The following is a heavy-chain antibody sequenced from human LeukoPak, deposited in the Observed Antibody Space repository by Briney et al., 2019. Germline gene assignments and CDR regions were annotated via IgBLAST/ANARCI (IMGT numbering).Heavy chain of an antibody. V-gene: IGHV3-53*01. Sequence: PGGSLRLSCAASGFTVSTNYMNWVRQAPGKGLEWVSILYSGSDTYYADSVKGRFTIPRDSSKNILSLQMNNLRAEDTAVYYCARVGDHFHWYLDLWGRGTLVTVSS. J-gene: IGHJ2*01. CDR2: LYSGSDT. CDR1: GFTVSTNY. D-gene: IGHD3-10*01. CDR3: ARVGDHFHWYLDL.